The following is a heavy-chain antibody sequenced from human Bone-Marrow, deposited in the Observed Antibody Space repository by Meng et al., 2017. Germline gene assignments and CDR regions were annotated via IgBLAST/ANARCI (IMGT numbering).Heavy chain of an antibody. J-gene: IGHJ4*02. CDR2: INPSGGST. D-gene: IGHD6-19*01. CDR1: GYTFTSYY. V-gene: IGHV1-46*01. CDR3: ARVQSSGWSPGY. Sequence: QVQLVQSGAEVKKPGASGKVSCKASGYTFTSYYMHWVRQAPGQGLEWMGIINPSGGSTSYAQKFQGRVTMTRDTSTSTVYMELSSLRSEDTAVYYCARVQSSGWSPGYWGQGTLVTVSS.